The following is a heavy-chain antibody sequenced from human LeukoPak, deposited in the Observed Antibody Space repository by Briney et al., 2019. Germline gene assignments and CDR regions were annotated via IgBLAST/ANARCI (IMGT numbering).Heavy chain of an antibody. D-gene: IGHD2-21*01. V-gene: IGHV3-23*01. CDR3: AKDRTGEKSISGNY. J-gene: IGHJ4*02. CDR1: GFIFSNYG. CDR2: ISNGGGST. Sequence: GGSLRLSCAASGFIFSNYGMSWVRQAPGKGLEWVSTISNGGGSTYYADSVKGRFTISRDNSKNTLYLQMNSPRAEDTAVYYCAKDRTGEKSISGNYWGQGILVTVSS.